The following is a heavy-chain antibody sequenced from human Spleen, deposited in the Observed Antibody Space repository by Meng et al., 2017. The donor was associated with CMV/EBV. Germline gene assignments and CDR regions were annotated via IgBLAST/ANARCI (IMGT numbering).Heavy chain of an antibody. D-gene: IGHD1-26*01. CDR1: GFSFSSHG. J-gene: IGHJ6*02. CDR2: IWYDGSSQ. CDR3: AKDFLVGGSFYSGLDV. Sequence: GGSLRLSCAASGFSFSSHGMHWVRQAPGKGLEWVAVIWYDGSSQYYAHSAKGRFTISRDNSKNTLYLQMNRLRAEDTGVYYCAKDFLVGGSFYSGLDVWGQGTAVTVSS. V-gene: IGHV3-33*03.